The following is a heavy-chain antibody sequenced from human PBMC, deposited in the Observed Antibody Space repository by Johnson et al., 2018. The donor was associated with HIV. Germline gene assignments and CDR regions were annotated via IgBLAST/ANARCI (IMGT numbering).Heavy chain of an antibody. J-gene: IGHJ3*02. CDR1: GFTVSSNY. CDR2: IYSGGNT. V-gene: IGHV3-66*03. D-gene: IGHD5-24*01. Sequence: VQLVESGGGLIQPGGSLRLSCAASGFTVSSNYMSWVRQAPGRGLEWVSVIYSGGNTYYADSVKGRFTISRDNSKNTLSLQMNSLRVEDTAVYYCAKDRARGWLQFHDAFDIWGQGTMVTVSS. CDR3: AKDRARGWLQFHDAFDI.